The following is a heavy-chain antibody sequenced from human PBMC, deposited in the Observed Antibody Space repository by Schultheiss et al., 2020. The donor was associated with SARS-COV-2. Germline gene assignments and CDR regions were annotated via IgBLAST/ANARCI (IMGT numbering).Heavy chain of an antibody. J-gene: IGHJ4*02. D-gene: IGHD2-15*01. Sequence: GGSLRLSCAASGFTFSNAWMSWVRQAPGKGLEWVSYISSSGSTIYYADSVKGRFTISRDNAKNTLYLQMNSLRAEDTAVYYCAKLDAYCSGGSCYSDYFDYWGQGTLVTVSS. CDR2: ISSSGSTI. V-gene: IGHV3-11*01. CDR1: GFTFSNAW. CDR3: AKLDAYCSGGSCYSDYFDY.